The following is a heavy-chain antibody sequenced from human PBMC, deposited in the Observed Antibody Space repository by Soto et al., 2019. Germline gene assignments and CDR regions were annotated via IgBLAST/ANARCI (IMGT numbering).Heavy chain of an antibody. CDR3: AKQRAKPITMIVVVRIRDAFDI. CDR1: GFTFSSYA. CDR2: ISGSGGST. V-gene: IGHV3-23*01. D-gene: IGHD3-22*01. J-gene: IGHJ3*02. Sequence: SLRLSCAASGFTFSSYAMSWVRQAPGKGLEWVSAISGSGGSTYYADSVKGRFTISRDNSKNTLYLQMNSLRAEDTAVYYCAKQRAKPITMIVVVRIRDAFDIWGQGTMVTVSS.